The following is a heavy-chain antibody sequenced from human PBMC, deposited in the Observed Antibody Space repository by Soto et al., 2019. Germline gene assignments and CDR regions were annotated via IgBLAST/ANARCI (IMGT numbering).Heavy chain of an antibody. D-gene: IGHD3-3*01. CDR1: GFTFSDYY. CDR3: ARDLGSHNTYYDFWSGPRVYYGMDV. Sequence: GGSLRLSCAASGFTFSDYYMSWIRQAPGKGLEWVSYISSSGSTIYYADSVKGRFTISRDNAKNSLYLQMNSLRAEDTAVYYCARDLGSHNTYYDFWSGPRVYYGMDVWGQGTTVTVSS. J-gene: IGHJ6*02. V-gene: IGHV3-11*01. CDR2: ISSSGSTI.